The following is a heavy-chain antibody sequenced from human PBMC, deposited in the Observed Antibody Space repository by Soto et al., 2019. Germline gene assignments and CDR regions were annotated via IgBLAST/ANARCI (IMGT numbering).Heavy chain of an antibody. Sequence: PSETLSLTCSFSCGSIIYNSYYWGWIRQPPGKGLEWVGGIFYTGTTYYSPSLKDRVTISVDTPKNSFSLNLTSVTAADTAVYFCARLVVVAPVANAWGQGTLVTVS. J-gene: IGHJ5*02. CDR1: CGSIIYNSYY. D-gene: IGHD2-2*01. CDR3: ARLVVVAPVANA. V-gene: IGHV4-39*02. CDR2: IFYTGTT.